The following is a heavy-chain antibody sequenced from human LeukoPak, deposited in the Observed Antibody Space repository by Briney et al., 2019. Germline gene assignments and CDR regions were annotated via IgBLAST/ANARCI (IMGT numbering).Heavy chain of an antibody. Sequence: SETLSLTCAVSGGSISSSNWWSWVRQPPGKGLEWIGEIYHSGSTNYNPSLKSRVTISVDKSKNQFSLKLSSVTAADTAVYYCARRVDILTGYLDYWGQGTLVTVSS. CDR3: ARRVDILTGYLDY. V-gene: IGHV4-4*02. CDR1: GGSISSSNW. J-gene: IGHJ4*02. CDR2: IYHSGST. D-gene: IGHD3-9*01.